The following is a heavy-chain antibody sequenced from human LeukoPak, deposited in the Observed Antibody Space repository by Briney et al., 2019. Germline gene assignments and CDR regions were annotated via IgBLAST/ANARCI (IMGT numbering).Heavy chain of an antibody. CDR3: AKGYSMVRGVRDFDY. Sequence: GGSLRLSCAASGFTLSNNWMSWVRQAPGKGLEWVAFIRYDGSNKYYADSVKGRFTISRDNSKNTLYLQMNSLRAEDTAVYYCAKGYSMVRGVRDFDYWGQGTLVTVSS. CDR1: GFTLSNNW. J-gene: IGHJ4*02. CDR2: IRYDGSNK. V-gene: IGHV3-30*02. D-gene: IGHD3-10*01.